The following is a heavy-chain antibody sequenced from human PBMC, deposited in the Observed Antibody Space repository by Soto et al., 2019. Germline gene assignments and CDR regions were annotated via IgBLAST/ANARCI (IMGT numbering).Heavy chain of an antibody. D-gene: IGHD3-16*01. CDR2: VSHDGSNK. J-gene: IGHJ5*02. CDR3: VRCWGSGDGSNLGYNWLDP. Sequence: GGSLRLSCAVFGFMFRDYPMYWVRQAPGKGLEWVATVSHDGSNKWYADFVKGRFTISRDNAKNTLYLQMNSLRAEDTAVYYCVRCWGSGDGSNLGYNWLDPWGQGTLVTVSS. CDR1: GFMFRDYP. V-gene: IGHV3-30-3*01.